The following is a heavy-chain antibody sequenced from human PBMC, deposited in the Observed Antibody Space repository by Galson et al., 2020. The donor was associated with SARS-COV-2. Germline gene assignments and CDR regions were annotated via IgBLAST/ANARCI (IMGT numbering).Heavy chain of an antibody. V-gene: IGHV1-18*01. CDR1: GYSFSTYG. J-gene: IGHJ4*02. CDR3: ARHGAVGQIGDY. CDR2: ISSYNT. Sequence: ASVKVSCKASGYSFSTYGVSWVRQAPGQGLEWMGWISSYNTNYAEKFQGRVTLTTDTSTGTAYMELRSLRSDDTAIYYCARHGAVGQIGDYWGQGTLVTVSS. D-gene: IGHD1-26*01.